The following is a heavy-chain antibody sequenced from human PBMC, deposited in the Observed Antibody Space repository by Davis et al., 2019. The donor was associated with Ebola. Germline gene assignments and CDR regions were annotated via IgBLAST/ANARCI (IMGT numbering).Heavy chain of an antibody. CDR3: ARHPPQYSTSWRYMDV. Sequence: ASVTVSCKASGYTFTSYDINWVRQATGQGLEWMGWMNPNSGNTGYAQKFQGRVTMTRNTSISTAYMELSSLRSEDTAVYYCARHPPQYSTSWRYMDVWGKGTTVTVSS. J-gene: IGHJ6*03. D-gene: IGHD2-2*01. CDR1: GYTFTSYD. V-gene: IGHV1-8*01. CDR2: MNPNSGNT.